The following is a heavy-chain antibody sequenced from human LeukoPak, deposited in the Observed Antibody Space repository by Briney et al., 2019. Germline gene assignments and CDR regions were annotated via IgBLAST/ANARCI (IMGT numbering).Heavy chain of an antibody. Sequence: SVKVSCKASGGTFSSYAISWVRQAPGQGLEWMGRIIPILGIANYAQKFQGRVTMTRNTSISTAYMELSSLRSEDTAVYYCARFQGRGYDYYYYGMDVWGQGTTVTVSS. CDR1: GGTFSSYA. CDR3: ARFQGRGYDYYYYGMDV. J-gene: IGHJ6*02. CDR2: IIPILGIA. V-gene: IGHV1-69*04. D-gene: IGHD5-12*01.